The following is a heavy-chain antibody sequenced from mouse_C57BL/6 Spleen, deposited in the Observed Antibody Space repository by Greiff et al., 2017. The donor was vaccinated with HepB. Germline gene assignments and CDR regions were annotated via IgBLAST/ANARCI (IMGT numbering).Heavy chain of an antibody. Sequence: EVKVVESGGGLVKPGGSLKLSCAASGFTFSSYAMSWVRQTPEKRLEWVATISDGGSYTYYPDNVKGRFTISRDNAKNNLYLQMSHLKSEDTAMYYCALDWEGYAMDYWGQGTSVTVSS. CDR3: ALDWEGYAMDY. CDR2: ISDGGSYT. CDR1: GFTFSSYA. J-gene: IGHJ4*01. V-gene: IGHV5-4*03. D-gene: IGHD4-1*01.